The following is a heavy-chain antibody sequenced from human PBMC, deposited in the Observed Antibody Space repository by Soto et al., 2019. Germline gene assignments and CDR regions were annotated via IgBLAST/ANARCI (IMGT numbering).Heavy chain of an antibody. J-gene: IGHJ4*02. CDR3: AVWFGERNFDY. D-gene: IGHD3-10*01. CDR1: GGTFSSYT. V-gene: IGHV1-69*02. Sequence: SVKVSCEASGGTFSSYTISWVRKAPGQGLEWMGRIIPILGIANYAQKFQGRVTITADKSTSTAYMELSSLRSEDTAVYYCAVWFGERNFDYWGQGTLVTVSS. CDR2: IIPILGIA.